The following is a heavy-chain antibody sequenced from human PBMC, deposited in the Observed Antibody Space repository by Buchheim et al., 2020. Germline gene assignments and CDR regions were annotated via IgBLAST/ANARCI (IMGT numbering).Heavy chain of an antibody. D-gene: IGHD6-6*01. CDR3: ARSSIAAQRHWFDP. V-gene: IGHV3-21*01. CDR2: ISSSSSYI. J-gene: IGHJ5*02. Sequence: EVQLVESGGGLVKPGGSLRLSCAASGFTFSSYSMNWVRQAPGKGLEWVSSISSSSSYIYYADSVKGRFTISRDNAKNSLSLQMNSLRADDTAVYYCARSSIAAQRHWFDPWGQGTL. CDR1: GFTFSSYS.